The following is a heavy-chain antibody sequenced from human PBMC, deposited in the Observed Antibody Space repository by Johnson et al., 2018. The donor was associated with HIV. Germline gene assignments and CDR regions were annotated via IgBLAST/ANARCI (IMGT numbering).Heavy chain of an antibody. Sequence: VQLVESGGGLAQPGGSLRLSCAASGITVSSNYMSWVRQAPGKGLEWVSVIFTVGDVYYADSVKGRFTISRDNSKNFLYLQMNSLRPEDTAVYYCARDGRDLVTRGSFDIWGQGTMVTVSS. J-gene: IGHJ3*02. CDR1: GITVSSNY. D-gene: IGHD5-18*01. V-gene: IGHV3-66*02. CDR3: ARDGRDLVTRGSFDI. CDR2: IFTVGDV.